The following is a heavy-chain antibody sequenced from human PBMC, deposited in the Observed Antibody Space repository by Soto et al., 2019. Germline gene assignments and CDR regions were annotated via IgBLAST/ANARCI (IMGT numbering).Heavy chain of an antibody. CDR2: ISYDGSNK. Sequence: QVQLVESGGGVVQPGRSLRLSCAASGFTFSSYAMHWVRQAPGKGLEWVAVISYDGSNKYYADSVKGRFTISRDNSKNTLYRQMNSLRAEDTAVYYCASPAGYGPIGDFDYWGQGTLVTVSS. CDR3: ASPAGYGPIGDFDY. J-gene: IGHJ4*02. D-gene: IGHD1-1*01. V-gene: IGHV3-30-3*01. CDR1: GFTFSSYA.